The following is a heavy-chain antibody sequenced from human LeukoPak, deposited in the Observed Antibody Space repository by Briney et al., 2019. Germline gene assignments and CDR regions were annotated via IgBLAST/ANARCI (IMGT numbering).Heavy chain of an antibody. CDR1: GFTFSSYA. Sequence: GGSLRLSCAASGFTFSSYAMSWVRQAPGKGLEWVSAISGSGGSTYYADSVKGRFTISRDNSKNTLYLQMNSLRAEDTAVYYCAKDGGIYGDYEYFQHWGQGTLVTVSS. CDR2: ISGSGGST. J-gene: IGHJ1*01. D-gene: IGHD4-17*01. CDR3: AKDGGIYGDYEYFQH. V-gene: IGHV3-23*01.